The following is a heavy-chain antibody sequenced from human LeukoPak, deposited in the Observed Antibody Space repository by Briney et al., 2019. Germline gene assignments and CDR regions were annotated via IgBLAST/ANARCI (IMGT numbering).Heavy chain of an antibody. V-gene: IGHV1-2*02. J-gene: IGHJ6*03. Sequence: ASVKVSCKASGYTFTGYYMHWVRQAPAQGLEWMGWINPNSGGTTYAQKFQGRVTMTRDTSISTAYMELSRLRSDDTGVYYCARDKLVAAAGTYYYYMDVWGKGTTVTVSS. CDR3: ARDKLVAAAGTYYYYMDV. D-gene: IGHD6-13*01. CDR1: GYTFTGYY. CDR2: INPNSGGT.